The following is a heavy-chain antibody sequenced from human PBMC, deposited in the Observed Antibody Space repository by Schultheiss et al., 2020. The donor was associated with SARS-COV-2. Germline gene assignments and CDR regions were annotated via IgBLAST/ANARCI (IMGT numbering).Heavy chain of an antibody. J-gene: IGHJ3*02. D-gene: IGHD6-13*01. Sequence: SETLSLTCTVSGGSISSYYWSWIRQPPGKGLEWIGYIYYSGSTYYNPSLKSLVTISVDTSKNQFSLKLSSVTAADTAVYYCARVYSSWYGAFDIWGQGTMVTVSS. V-gene: IGHV4-59*12. CDR2: IYYSGST. CDR1: GGSISSYY. CDR3: ARVYSSWYGAFDI.